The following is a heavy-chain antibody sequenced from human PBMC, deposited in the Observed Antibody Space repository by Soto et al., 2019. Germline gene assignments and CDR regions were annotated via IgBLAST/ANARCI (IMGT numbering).Heavy chain of an antibody. V-gene: IGHV1-8*01. Sequence: AASVKVSCKASGYTFTSYDINWVRQATGQGLEWMGWMNPNSGNTGYAQKFQGRVTMTRNTSISTAYMELSSLRSEDTAVYYCARNIVVVPAAIKGTFYYYYYMDVWGKGTTVTVSS. CDR3: ARNIVVVPAAIKGTFYYYYYMDV. J-gene: IGHJ6*03. CDR1: GYTFTSYD. D-gene: IGHD2-2*01. CDR2: MNPNSGNT.